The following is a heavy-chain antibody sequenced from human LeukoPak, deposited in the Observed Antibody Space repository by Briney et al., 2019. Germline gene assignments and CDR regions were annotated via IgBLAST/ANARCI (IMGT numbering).Heavy chain of an antibody. Sequence: GGSLRLSCAASGFTFSSYWMSWVRQAPGKGLEWVANIKQDGSEKYYVDSVKGRFTISRDNSNNTLDLQMNSLRAEDTAVYYCAKDSSSGSSYYFHGMDVWGQGTTVIVSS. CDR1: GFTFSSYW. D-gene: IGHD3-10*01. V-gene: IGHV3-7*04. CDR2: IKQDGSEK. J-gene: IGHJ6*02. CDR3: AKDSSSGSSYYFHGMDV.